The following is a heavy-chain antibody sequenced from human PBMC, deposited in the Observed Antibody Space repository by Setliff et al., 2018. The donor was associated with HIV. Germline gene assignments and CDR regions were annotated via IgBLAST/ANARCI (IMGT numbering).Heavy chain of an antibody. CDR3: ARSKTFYDFWGGYYTHGAFKI. CDR1: GGSISSNDYW. V-gene: IGHV4-39*01. D-gene: IGHD3-3*01. J-gene: IGHJ3*02. Sequence: SETLSLTCTVSGGSISSNDYWWGWIRQPPGKGLEWIGSIFYSGITYYNPSLKSRVTISVDTSKNQFSLNLTSVTAADTAVNYCARSKTFYDFWGGYYTHGAFKIWGLGTMVTVSS. CDR2: IFYSGIT.